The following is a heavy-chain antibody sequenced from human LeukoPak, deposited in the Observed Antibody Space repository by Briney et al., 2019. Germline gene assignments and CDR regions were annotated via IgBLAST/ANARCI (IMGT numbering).Heavy chain of an antibody. V-gene: IGHV4-30-2*01. CDR3: ARGITMITWDVDYFDY. D-gene: IGHD3-22*01. CDR2: IYHSGST. CDR1: GGSISSGGYS. J-gene: IGHJ4*02. Sequence: PSQTLSLTCAVSGGSISSGGYSWSWIRQPPGKGLEWIGCIYHSGSTYYNPSLKSRVTISVDRSKNQFSLKLSSVTAADTAVYYCARGITMITWDVDYFDYWGQGTLVTVSS.